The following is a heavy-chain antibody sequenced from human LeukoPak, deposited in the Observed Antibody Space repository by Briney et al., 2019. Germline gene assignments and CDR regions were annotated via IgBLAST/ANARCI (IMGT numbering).Heavy chain of an antibody. V-gene: IGHV4-34*01. CDR1: GGSFSGYY. CDR2: NNHSGST. J-gene: IGHJ4*02. D-gene: IGHD6-13*01. Sequence: PSETLSLTCAVYGGSFSGYYWSWIRQPPGKGLEWIGENNHSGSTNYNPSLKSRVTISVDTSKNQFSLKLSSVTAADTAVYYCARGPSSWLSYFDYWGQGTLVTVSS. CDR3: ARGPSSWLSYFDY.